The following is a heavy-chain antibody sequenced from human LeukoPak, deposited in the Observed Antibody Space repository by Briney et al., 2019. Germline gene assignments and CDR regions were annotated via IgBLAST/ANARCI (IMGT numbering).Heavy chain of an antibody. D-gene: IGHD1-14*01. Sequence: GGSLRLSCAASVFTFSTYSMNWVRQAPGKGLEWVSYISSSSSTIYYADSVKGRLTISRDNDKNSLYLQMNSLRAEDTAVYYCARAPGYYYYMDVWGKGTTVTVSS. CDR2: ISSSSSTI. CDR3: ARAPGYYYYMDV. V-gene: IGHV3-48*01. CDR1: VFTFSTYS. J-gene: IGHJ6*03.